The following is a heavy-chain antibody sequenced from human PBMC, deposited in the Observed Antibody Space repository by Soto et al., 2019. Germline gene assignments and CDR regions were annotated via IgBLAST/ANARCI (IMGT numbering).Heavy chain of an antibody. CDR1: GGSISSGDYY. Sequence: SETLSLTCTVSGGSISSGDYYWSWIRQPPGKGLEWIGYIYYSGSTYYNPSLKSRVTISVDTSKNQFSLKLSSVTAADTAVYYCARGPLVGASGRFVFDSRAQGTPVTVSS. J-gene: IGHJ5*01. D-gene: IGHD1-26*01. V-gene: IGHV4-30-4*01. CDR3: ARGPLVGASGRFVFDS. CDR2: IYYSGST.